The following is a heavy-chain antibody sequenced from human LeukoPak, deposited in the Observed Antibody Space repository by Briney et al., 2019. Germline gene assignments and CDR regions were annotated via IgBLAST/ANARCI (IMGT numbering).Heavy chain of an antibody. CDR2: INSDGSTI. V-gene: IGHV3-74*01. Sequence: GGSLRLSCAASGFTFSSYWMHWVRQAPGKGLVWVSRINSDGSTISYADSVKGRSTISRDNAKNTLYLQMNSLRAEDTAVYYCARDHSSWELPSDYWGQGTLVTVSS. D-gene: IGHD6-13*01. CDR3: ARDHSSWELPSDY. J-gene: IGHJ4*02. CDR1: GFTFSSYW.